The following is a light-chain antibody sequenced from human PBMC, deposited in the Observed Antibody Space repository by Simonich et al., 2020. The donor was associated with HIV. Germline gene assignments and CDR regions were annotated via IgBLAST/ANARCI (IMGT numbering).Light chain of an antibody. CDR2: DIS. CDR1: SSDVGGYNY. J-gene: IGLJ2*01. Sequence: QSALTQPASVSGSPGQSITISCTGTSSDVGGYNYVSWYQQHPGKAPKLMIYDISNRPSGVANRCSGSKSGNTASLTISGLQAEDEVDYYCSSYTSSSTLVVFGGGTKLTVL. CDR3: SSYTSSSTLVV. V-gene: IGLV2-14*03.